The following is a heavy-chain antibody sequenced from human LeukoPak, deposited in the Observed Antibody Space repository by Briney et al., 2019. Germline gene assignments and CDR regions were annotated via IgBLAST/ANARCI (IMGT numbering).Heavy chain of an antibody. CDR3: ARDLDTAKDYDAFDI. V-gene: IGHV1-2*02. J-gene: IGHJ3*02. D-gene: IGHD5-18*01. Sequence: ASVKVSCKASGYTFTGYYMHWVRQAPGQGLEWMGWINPNSGGTNYAQKFQGRVTMTRDTSISTAYMELSRLRSDDTAVYYCARDLDTAKDYDAFDIWGQGTMVTVSS. CDR2: INPNSGGT. CDR1: GYTFTGYY.